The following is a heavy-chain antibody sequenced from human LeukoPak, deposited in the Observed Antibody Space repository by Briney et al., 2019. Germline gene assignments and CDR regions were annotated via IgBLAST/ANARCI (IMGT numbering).Heavy chain of an antibody. J-gene: IGHJ5*02. Sequence: SETLSLTCTVSGGSFRSGDYYWNWIRQSPGKGLEWIGYISHSGNTYYNPSLKSRITISVDTSKNQFSLKLSSVTAADTAVYYCARHINGDWFDPWGQGILVTVSA. D-gene: IGHD1-20*01. CDR1: GGSFRSGDYY. CDR2: ISHSGNT. V-gene: IGHV4-30-4*01. CDR3: ARHINGDWFDP.